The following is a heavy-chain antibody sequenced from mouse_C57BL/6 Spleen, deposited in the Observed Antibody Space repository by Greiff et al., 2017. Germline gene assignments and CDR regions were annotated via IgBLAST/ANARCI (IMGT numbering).Heavy chain of an antibody. V-gene: IGHV1-15*01. Sequence: QVQLKESGAELVRPGASVTLSCKASGYTFTDYEMHWVKQTPVHGLEWIGAIDPETGGTAYNQKFKGKAILTADKSSSTAYMELRSLTSEDSAVYYCTRGGLRRDFDYWGQGTTLTVSS. CDR1: GYTFTDYE. CDR3: TRGGLRRDFDY. J-gene: IGHJ2*01. D-gene: IGHD2-4*01. CDR2: IDPETGGT.